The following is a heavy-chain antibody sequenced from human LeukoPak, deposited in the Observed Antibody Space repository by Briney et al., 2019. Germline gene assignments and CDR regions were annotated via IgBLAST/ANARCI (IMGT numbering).Heavy chain of an antibody. V-gene: IGHV3-30*18. CDR1: GFTFSTYD. D-gene: IGHD3-10*01. CDR2: IFYDGSDK. CDR3: AKDFGEAAFDI. Sequence: GGSLRLSCAASGFTFSTYDMHWVRQAPGKGLEWVAIIFYDGSDKYYADSVKGRVTISRDNSKNTLYLQMNRLRAEDTAVYYCAKDFGEAAFDIWGQGTMVTVPS. J-gene: IGHJ3*02.